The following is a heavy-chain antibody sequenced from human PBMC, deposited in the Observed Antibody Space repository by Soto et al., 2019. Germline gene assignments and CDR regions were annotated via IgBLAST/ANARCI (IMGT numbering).Heavy chain of an antibody. CDR1: GFTFSGHW. J-gene: IGHJ3*02. CDR2: INTDGGTS. CDR3: AREAVYCSRTSCYRRAFDT. D-gene: IGHD2-2*01. Sequence: EVQLVESGGDLVQPGGSLRLSCAASGFTFSGHWMHWVRQVPGKGLEWVSRINTDGGTSAYADSVKGRFTISRDNAKNTLYLQMNALRAEDTAVYYCAREAVYCSRTSCYRRAFDTWGQGTTVTVSS. V-gene: IGHV3-74*03.